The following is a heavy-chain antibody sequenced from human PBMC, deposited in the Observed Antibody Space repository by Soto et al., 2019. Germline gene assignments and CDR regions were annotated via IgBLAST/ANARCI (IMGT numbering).Heavy chain of an antibody. D-gene: IGHD3-3*01. CDR3: ARDPFTIFGVVLSHTYYYGMDV. V-gene: IGHV3-33*01. CDR1: GFTFSSYG. J-gene: IGHJ6*02. Sequence: PGGSLRLSCAASGFTFSSYGMHWVRQAPGKGLEWVAVIWYDGSNKYYADSVKGRFTISRDNSKNTLYLQMNSLRAEDTAVYYCARDPFTIFGVVLSHTYYYGMDVWGQGTTVTVSS. CDR2: IWYDGSNK.